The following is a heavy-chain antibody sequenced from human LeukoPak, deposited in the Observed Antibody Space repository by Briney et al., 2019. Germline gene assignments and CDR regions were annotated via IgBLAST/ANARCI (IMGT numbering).Heavy chain of an antibody. J-gene: IGHJ6*03. CDR3: TRGSGYSGYEARMYYYYYMDV. V-gene: IGHV1-18*01. Sequence: ASVKVSCKASGYTFTSYGISWVRQAPGQGLEWMGWISAYNGNTNYAQKLQGRVTITADESMSTAYMELSSLRSEDTAVYYCTRGSGYSGYEARMYYYYYMDVWGKGTTVTISS. D-gene: IGHD5-12*01. CDR1: GYTFTSYG. CDR2: ISAYNGNT.